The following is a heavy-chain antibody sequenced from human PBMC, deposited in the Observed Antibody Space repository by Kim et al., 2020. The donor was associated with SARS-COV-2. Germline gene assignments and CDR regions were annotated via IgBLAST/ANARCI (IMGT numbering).Heavy chain of an antibody. J-gene: IGHJ4*02. V-gene: IGHV4-39*01. D-gene: IGHD3-22*01. CDR3: ARLGGDLYDYSGYYYSQKLFSY. CDR2: IYYTGRT. Sequence: SETLSLTCTVSGGSIHNTIYYWAWIRQPPGKGLEWIGNIYYTGRTSYNPSLNSRVTISVDTSKKQFSLRLSSLTAADTAVYYCARLGGDLYDYSGYYYSQKLFSYLGQGTLVTVSS. CDR1: GGSIHNTIYY.